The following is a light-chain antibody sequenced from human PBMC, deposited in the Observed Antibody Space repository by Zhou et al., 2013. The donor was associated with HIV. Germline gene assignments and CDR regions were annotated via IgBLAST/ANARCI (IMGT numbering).Light chain of an antibody. Sequence: DIQMTQSPSTLSAFVGDRVTITCRASQSISSWLAWYHQKPGKAPKLLIYKASSLESGVPSRFSGSGSGTEFTLTISSLQPDDFATYYCQQYHSYPITFGQGTRLEIK. CDR2: KAS. CDR3: QQYHSYPIT. J-gene: IGKJ5*01. CDR1: QSISSW. V-gene: IGKV1-5*03.